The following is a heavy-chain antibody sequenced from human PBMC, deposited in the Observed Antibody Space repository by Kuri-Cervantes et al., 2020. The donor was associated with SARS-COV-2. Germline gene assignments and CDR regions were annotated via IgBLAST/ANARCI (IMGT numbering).Heavy chain of an antibody. Sequence: ASVKVSCKASGYTFTNFGIVWVRQAPGQGLEWVGWISAYNAKTDYGQNFQDRVTMTTDTSTSTAYMELRSLRSDDTAVYYCARVYYGSGDAFDIWGQGAMVTVS. CDR2: ISAYNAKT. CDR1: GYTFTNFG. V-gene: IGHV1-18*01. J-gene: IGHJ3*02. D-gene: IGHD3-10*01. CDR3: ARVYYGSGDAFDI.